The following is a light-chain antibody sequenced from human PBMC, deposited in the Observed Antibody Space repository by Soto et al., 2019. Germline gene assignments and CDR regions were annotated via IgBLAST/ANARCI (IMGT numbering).Light chain of an antibody. V-gene: IGLV2-23*02. J-gene: IGLJ2*01. CDR2: EDT. Sequence: QSVLTQPASVSGSPGQSITISYTGTSSDIGSYNRVSWYQQHPGKAPKLMIYEDTQRPSRVSNRFSGSKSGNTASLTITGLQAEDEADYYCCSYAGPTIFVVFGGGTKLTVL. CDR3: CSYAGPTIFVV. CDR1: SSDIGSYNR.